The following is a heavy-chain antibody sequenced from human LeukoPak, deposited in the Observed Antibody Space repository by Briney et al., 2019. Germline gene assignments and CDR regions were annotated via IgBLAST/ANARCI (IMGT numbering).Heavy chain of an antibody. CDR1: GFTFSSYA. CDR3: AKSVKQWLAYFDY. CDR2: ISGSGGST. J-gene: IGHJ4*02. Sequence: GGSLRLSCAASGFTFSSYAMSWVRQAPGKGLEWVSAISGSGGSTYYADSVKGRFTISRDNSKSTLYLQMNSLRAEDTAVYYCAKSVKQWLAYFDYWGQGTLVTVSS. D-gene: IGHD6-19*01. V-gene: IGHV3-23*01.